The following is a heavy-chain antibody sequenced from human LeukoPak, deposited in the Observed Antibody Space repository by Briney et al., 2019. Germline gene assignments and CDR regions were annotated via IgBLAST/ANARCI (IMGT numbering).Heavy chain of an antibody. Sequence: SVKVSCKASGYTFSSYAISWVRQAPGQGLEWMGRIIPILGIANYAQKFQGRVTITADKSTSTAYMELSSLRSEDTAVYYCARDLRVSSGWYGWGQGTLVTVSS. CDR3: ARDLRVSSGWYG. CDR2: IIPILGIA. V-gene: IGHV1-69*04. CDR1: GYTFSSYA. D-gene: IGHD6-19*01. J-gene: IGHJ4*02.